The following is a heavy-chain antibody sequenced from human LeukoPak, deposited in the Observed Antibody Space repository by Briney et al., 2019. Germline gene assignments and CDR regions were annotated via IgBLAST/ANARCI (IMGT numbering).Heavy chain of an antibody. CDR2: ISGSGRST. D-gene: IGHD6-19*01. V-gene: IGHV3-23*01. Sequence: PGGSLRLSCAASGFTFSSYAMSWVRQAPGKGLEWVSAISGSGRSTYYADSVKGRYTISRDNSKNTLYLQMNSLRAEDTAVYYCATVQVAGFRNRFDPWGQGTLVTVSS. CDR3: ATVQVAGFRNRFDP. CDR1: GFTFSSYA. J-gene: IGHJ5*02.